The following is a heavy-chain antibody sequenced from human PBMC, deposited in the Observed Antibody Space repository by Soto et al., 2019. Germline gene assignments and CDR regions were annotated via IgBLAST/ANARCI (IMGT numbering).Heavy chain of an antibody. CDR2: INAGDGNT. CDR1: GYTFTSYA. V-gene: IGHV1-3*01. J-gene: IGHJ6*02. Sequence: GASVKVSCKASGYTFTSYAMHWVRQAPGQRLEWMGWINAGDGNTKYSQKFQGRVTITRDTSASTAYMELSSLRSEDTAVYYCARDCHQYGMDVWGQGTTVTVSS. CDR3: ARDCHQYGMDV.